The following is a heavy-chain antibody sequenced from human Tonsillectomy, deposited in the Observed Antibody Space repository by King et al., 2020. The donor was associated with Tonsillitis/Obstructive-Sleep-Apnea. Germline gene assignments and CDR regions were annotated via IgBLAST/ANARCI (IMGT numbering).Heavy chain of an antibody. CDR2: IRSKAYGGTT. CDR1: GFTFGDYA. CDR3: TRDRIASKYYYYGMDV. D-gene: IGHD2-21*01. J-gene: IGHJ6*02. V-gene: IGHV3-49*04. Sequence: VQLVESGGGLVQPGRSLRLSCTASGFTFGDYAMSWVRQAPGKGLEWVGFIRSKAYGGTTEYAASVKGRFTISRDDSKSIAYLQMNSLKTEDTAVYYCTRDRIASKYYYYGMDVWGQGTTVTVSS.